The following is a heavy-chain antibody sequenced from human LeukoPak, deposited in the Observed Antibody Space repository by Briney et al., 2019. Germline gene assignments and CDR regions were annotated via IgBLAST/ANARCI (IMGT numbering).Heavy chain of an antibody. CDR2: IKSKTDGGTT. CDR1: GFTFSNAW. V-gene: IGHV3-15*01. CDR3: TVPEDIVVVPAVIHYYMDV. Sequence: PGGSLRLSCAASGFTFSNAWMSWVRQAPGKGLECVGRIKSKTDGGTTDYAAPVKGRFTISRDESKNTLYLQMNSLKTEDTAVYYCTVPEDIVVVPAVIHYYMDVWGKGTTVTVSS. D-gene: IGHD2-2*01. J-gene: IGHJ6*03.